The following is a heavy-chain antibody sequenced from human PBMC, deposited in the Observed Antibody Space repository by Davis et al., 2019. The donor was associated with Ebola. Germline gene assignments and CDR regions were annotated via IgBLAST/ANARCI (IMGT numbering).Heavy chain of an antibody. CDR1: GFTFSSYA. V-gene: IGHV3-23*01. Sequence: GESLTISCAASGFTFSSYAMSWVRQAPGKGLEWVSAIRDSGGRIYYADSVKGRFTISRDNTKNSLYLQMNSLRAEDTAVYYCARGPSTGNSFSYWGQGTLVTVSS. CDR2: IRDSGGRI. J-gene: IGHJ4*02. D-gene: IGHD6-13*01. CDR3: ARGPSTGNSFSY.